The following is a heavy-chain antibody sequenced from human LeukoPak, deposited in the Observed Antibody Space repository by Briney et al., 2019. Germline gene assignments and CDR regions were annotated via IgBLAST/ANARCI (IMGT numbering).Heavy chain of an antibody. D-gene: IGHD4-17*01. V-gene: IGHV4-59*01. CDR2: IYYSGST. CDR3: AGEGTVTTPSFDY. Sequence: PSETLSLTCTVSGGSISSYYWSWIRQPPGKGLEWIGYIYYSGSTNYNPSLKSRVTISVDTSKNQFSLKMSSVTAADTAVYYCAGEGTVTTPSFDYWGQGTLVTVSS. J-gene: IGHJ4*02. CDR1: GGSISSYY.